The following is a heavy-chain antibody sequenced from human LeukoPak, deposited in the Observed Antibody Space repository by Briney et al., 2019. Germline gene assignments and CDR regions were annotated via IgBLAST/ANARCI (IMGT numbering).Heavy chain of an antibody. D-gene: IGHD5-18*01. J-gene: IGHJ4*02. CDR2: ISSSGNII. CDR1: GFTFSDYY. Sequence: TGGSLRLSCAASGFTFSDYYMSWIRQAPGKGLEWVSYISSSGNIIYSADSVKGRFTISRDNAKNSLYLQINSLRAEDTAVYYYARATAADTAMIYFDYWGQGTLVTVSS. CDR3: ARATAADTAMIYFDY. V-gene: IGHV3-11*01.